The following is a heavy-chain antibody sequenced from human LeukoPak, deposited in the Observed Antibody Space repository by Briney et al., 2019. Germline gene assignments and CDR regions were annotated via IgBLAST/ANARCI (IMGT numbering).Heavy chain of an antibody. CDR3: ARSQGGALSYGADF. J-gene: IGHJ4*02. D-gene: IGHD4/OR15-4a*01. Sequence: GASVKVSCKASGYTFTSYYMQWVRLAPGQGLEWMGVINPSGGSTIYAQRFRDRVSMTRDTSTSTVYMELNSLRSEDTAMYYCARSQGGALSYGADFWGQGTLVTVSS. V-gene: IGHV1-46*01. CDR1: GYTFTSYY. CDR2: INPSGGST.